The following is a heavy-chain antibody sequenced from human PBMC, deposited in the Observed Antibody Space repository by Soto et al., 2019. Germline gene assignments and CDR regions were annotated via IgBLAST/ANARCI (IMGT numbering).Heavy chain of an antibody. J-gene: IGHJ4*02. Sequence: ETLSLTCSVFGGSVNNKTYYWSWIRQPPGKRLEWIGYVYYSGTTNYNPSLKSRVTISIDMSKNQFSLRLSSVTAADTALYYCARTTAVPNTLRSRYFFDFWGQGTLVTVSS. D-gene: IGHD3-9*01. V-gene: IGHV4-61*01. CDR3: ARTTAVPNTLRSRYFFDF. CDR1: GGSVNNKTYY. CDR2: VYYSGTT.